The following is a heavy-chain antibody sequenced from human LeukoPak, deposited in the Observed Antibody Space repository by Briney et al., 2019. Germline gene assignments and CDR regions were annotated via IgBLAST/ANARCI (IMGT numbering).Heavy chain of an antibody. Sequence: GGSLRLSCAASGFTFSSYAMSWVRQAPGKVLEWVSAISGSGGSTYYADSVKGRFTISRDNSKNTLYLQMNSLRAEDTAVYYCAKGLGYCSSTSCRILFDYWGQGTLVTVSS. CDR3: AKGLGYCSSTSCRILFDY. V-gene: IGHV3-23*01. CDR1: GFTFSSYA. J-gene: IGHJ4*02. CDR2: ISGSGGST. D-gene: IGHD2-2*01.